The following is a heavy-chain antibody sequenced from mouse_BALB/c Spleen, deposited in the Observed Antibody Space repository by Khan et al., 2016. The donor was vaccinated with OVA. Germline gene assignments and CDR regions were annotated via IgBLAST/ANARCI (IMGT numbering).Heavy chain of an antibody. CDR3: ARDYGRNDALAY. CDR2: IYPGTGST. D-gene: IGHD1-1*01. V-gene: IGHV1S132*01. CDR1: GYIFTSYW. J-gene: IGHJ4*01. Sequence: QIQLVQSGAELVRPGASVKLSCKTFGYIFTSYWIHWVKQRSGQGLEWIARIYPGTGSTYYNEKFKGKATLTADKSSSTAYMQLSSLKSEDSADYFCARDYGRNDALAYWGQGTSVTVSS.